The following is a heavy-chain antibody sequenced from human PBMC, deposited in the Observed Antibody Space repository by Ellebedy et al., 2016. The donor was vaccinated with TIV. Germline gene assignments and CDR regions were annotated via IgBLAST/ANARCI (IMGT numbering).Heavy chain of an antibody. CDR2: ISGYNGDT. CDR1: GYTFINYG. V-gene: IGHV1-18*01. Sequence: AASVKVSCKASGYTFINYGVTWVRQAPGQGLEWMGWISGYNGDTNYAQKFQGRVTMTTDTSTSTAYMELRSLRSDDTAVYYCARAVLGIFDYWGQGTLVTVPS. J-gene: IGHJ4*02. CDR3: ARAVLGIFDY.